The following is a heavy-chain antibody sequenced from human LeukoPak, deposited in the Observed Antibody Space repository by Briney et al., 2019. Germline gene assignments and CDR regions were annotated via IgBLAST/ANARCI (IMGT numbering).Heavy chain of an antibody. Sequence: SETLSLTCAVYGGSFSGYPWNWIRQPPVKGLEWTGEINHSGGTNYNPSLKSRVTISVDTSKKQFSLKLSSVTAADTAVYYCARGVDYYGVWGQGTLVTVSS. D-gene: IGHD3-10*01. J-gene: IGHJ4*02. V-gene: IGHV4-34*01. CDR3: ARGVDYYGV. CDR2: INHSGGT. CDR1: GGSFSGYP.